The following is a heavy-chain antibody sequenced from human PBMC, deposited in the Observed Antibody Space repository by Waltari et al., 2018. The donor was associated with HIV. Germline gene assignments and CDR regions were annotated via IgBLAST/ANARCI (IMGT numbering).Heavy chain of an antibody. Sequence: EVQMVESGGGLIRPGGSLRLSCAASGFAFSNYDMHWVRQSTGKGLEWVSAIGTASDTYYVGSVKGRFTISRENAKNSLYLQMNNVRAEDTAVYYCARSDVWKNYRYYDYWGQGTLVTVSS. D-gene: IGHD3-16*02. CDR2: IGTASDT. CDR3: ARSDVWKNYRYYDY. V-gene: IGHV3-13*01. CDR1: GFAFSNYD. J-gene: IGHJ4*02.